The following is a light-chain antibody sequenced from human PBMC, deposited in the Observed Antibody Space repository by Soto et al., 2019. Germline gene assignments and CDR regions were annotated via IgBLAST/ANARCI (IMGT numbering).Light chain of an antibody. Sequence: DIQMTQSPSTLSGSVGDRVTITCRASQTISSWLAWYQQKPGKAPKLLIYKASTLKSGVPSRFSGSGSGTEFSLTISSLRLEDFATYFCQQSHTLPFTFGGGTKVDIK. J-gene: IGKJ4*01. V-gene: IGKV1-5*03. CDR3: QQSHTLPFT. CDR2: KAS. CDR1: QTISSW.